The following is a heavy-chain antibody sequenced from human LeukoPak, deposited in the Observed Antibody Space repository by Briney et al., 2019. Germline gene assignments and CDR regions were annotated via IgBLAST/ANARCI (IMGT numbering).Heavy chain of an antibody. J-gene: IGHJ4*02. Sequence: GRSLRLSCAASGFTFSSYWMSWVRQAPGKGLEWVANIKPDGSEKHYVDSVKGRFTISRDFSKNTVFLHMNSLRAEDTAMYYCARGDDSGYYDYFDYWGQGALVTVSS. V-gene: IGHV3-7*03. CDR3: ARGDDSGYYDYFDY. CDR2: IKPDGSEK. CDR1: GFTFSSYW. D-gene: IGHD3-22*01.